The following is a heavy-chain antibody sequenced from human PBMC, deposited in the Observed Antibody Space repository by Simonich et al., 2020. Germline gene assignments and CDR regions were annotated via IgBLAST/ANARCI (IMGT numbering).Heavy chain of an antibody. CDR3: ARDYSNYDAFDI. CDR2: INSEGSIT. CDR1: GFTFSSYW. J-gene: IGHJ3*02. V-gene: IGHV3-74*01. D-gene: IGHD4-4*01. Sequence: EVQLVESGGGLVQPGGSLRLSCAASGFTFSSYWMHWVRQAPGKGHVWVSRINSEGSITSDADSVKGRFTISRDNAKNTLYLQMNSLRAEDTAVYYCARDYSNYDAFDIWGQGTMVTVSS.